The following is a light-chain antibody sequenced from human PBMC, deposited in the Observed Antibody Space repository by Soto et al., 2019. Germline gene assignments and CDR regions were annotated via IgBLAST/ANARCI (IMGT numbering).Light chain of an antibody. J-gene: IGKJ1*01. CDR1: QTIRSNY. Sequence: ETVLTQSPGTLSLSPGKRATLSCRASQTIRSNYLAWYRQTPGQAPRLLIYGASNRATGIADRFSGSVSGTDFTLIISRLEPEDFALYYCQQYCSSPWTFGQGTTVEIK. CDR2: GAS. CDR3: QQYCSSPWT. V-gene: IGKV3-20*01.